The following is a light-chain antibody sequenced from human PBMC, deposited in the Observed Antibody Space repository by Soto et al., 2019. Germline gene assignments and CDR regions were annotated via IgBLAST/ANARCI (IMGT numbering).Light chain of an antibody. CDR2: GNS. J-gene: IGLJ1*01. Sequence: QSVLTQPPSVSGAPGQRVTISCTGSSSNIGAGYDVQWYQQLPGTAPKLLIYGNSQRPSGVPDPFSGSKSGTSASLAITGLQAEDEADYYCQSYDSSLSGSYVFGTGTKLTVL. CDR1: SSNIGAGYD. CDR3: QSYDSSLSGSYV. V-gene: IGLV1-40*01.